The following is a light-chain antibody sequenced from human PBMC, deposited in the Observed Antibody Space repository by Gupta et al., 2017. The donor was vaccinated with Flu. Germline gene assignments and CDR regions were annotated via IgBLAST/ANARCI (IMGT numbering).Light chain of an antibody. CDR3: QVWDSSNDHYV. J-gene: IGLJ1*01. CDR1: NIGGKA. CDR2: DDR. Sequence: SYVLTQAPSVSVAPGQTGRITCEGNNIGGKAVQWYQQKPGQAPVLVVYDDRGRPSGIPERFSGSNSGNTATLTISRVEAGDDADYYCQVWDSSNDHYVFGPGTKVTVL. V-gene: IGLV3-21*02.